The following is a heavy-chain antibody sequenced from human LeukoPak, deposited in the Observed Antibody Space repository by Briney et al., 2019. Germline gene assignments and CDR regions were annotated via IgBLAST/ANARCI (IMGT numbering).Heavy chain of an antibody. Sequence: GRSLRLSCAASGFTFSSYAMHWVRQAPGKGLERVAVISYDGSNKYYADSVKGRFTISRDNSKNTLYLQMNSLRAEDTAVYYCASVFTVVTPHAFDIWGQGTMVTVSS. J-gene: IGHJ3*02. V-gene: IGHV3-30*01. CDR1: GFTFSSYA. CDR3: ASVFTVVTPHAFDI. D-gene: IGHD4-23*01. CDR2: ISYDGSNK.